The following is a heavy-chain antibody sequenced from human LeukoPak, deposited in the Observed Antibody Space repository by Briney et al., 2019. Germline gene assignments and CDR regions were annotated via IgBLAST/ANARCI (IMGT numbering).Heavy chain of an antibody. CDR1: GFTVSSNY. CDR2: IYSGGST. D-gene: IGHD3-22*01. J-gene: IGHJ3*02. CDR3: AREYYDSSGYYEGNAFDI. V-gene: IGHV3-53*04. Sequence: PGGSLRLSCAASGFTVSSNYMSWVRQAPGKWLEWVSVIYSGGSTYYADSVKGRFTISRHNSKNTLYLQMNSLRAEDTAVYYCAREYYDSSGYYEGNAFDIWGQGTMVTVSS.